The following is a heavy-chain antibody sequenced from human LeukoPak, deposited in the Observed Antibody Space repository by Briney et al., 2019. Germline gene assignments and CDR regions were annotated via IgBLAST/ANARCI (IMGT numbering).Heavy chain of an antibody. Sequence: GGSLRLSCAASGFTFSSYAMSWVRQAPGKGLEWVGRIKSKTDGGTTDYAAPVKGRFTISRDDSKNTLYLQMNSLKTEDTAVYYCTTPRAYDSSGYYPWGQGTLVTVSS. CDR1: GFTFSSYA. CDR3: TTPRAYDSSGYYP. V-gene: IGHV3-15*01. CDR2: IKSKTDGGTT. D-gene: IGHD3-22*01. J-gene: IGHJ5*02.